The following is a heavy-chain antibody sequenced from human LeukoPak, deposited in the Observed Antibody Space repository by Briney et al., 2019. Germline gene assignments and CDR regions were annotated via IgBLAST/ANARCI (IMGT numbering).Heavy chain of an antibody. V-gene: IGHV4-38-2*02. CDR3: AAVPYCSGGSCYFDY. CDR1: GYSISSGYY. Sequence: SETLSLACTVSGYSISSGYYWGWIRQPPGKGLEWIGSIYHSGSTYYNPSLKSRVTISVDTSKNQFSLRLSSVTAADTAVYYCAAVPYCSGGSCYFDYWGQGTLVTVSS. CDR2: IYHSGST. D-gene: IGHD2-15*01. J-gene: IGHJ4*02.